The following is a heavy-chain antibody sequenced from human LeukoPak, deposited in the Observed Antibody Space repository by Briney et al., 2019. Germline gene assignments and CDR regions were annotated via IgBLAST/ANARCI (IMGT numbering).Heavy chain of an antibody. V-gene: IGHV4-59*01. Sequence: SETLSLTCTVSGGSISSYYWSWIRQPPGKGLEWIGYIYYSGSTNYNPSLKSRVTISVDTFKNQFSLKLSSVTAADAAVYYCASANKALGADYWGQGTLVTVSS. CDR3: ASANKALGADY. D-gene: IGHD4/OR15-4a*01. J-gene: IGHJ4*02. CDR2: IYYSGST. CDR1: GGSISSYY.